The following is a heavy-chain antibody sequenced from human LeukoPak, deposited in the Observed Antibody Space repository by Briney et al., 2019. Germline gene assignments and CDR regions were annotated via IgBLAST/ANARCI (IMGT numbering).Heavy chain of an antibody. V-gene: IGHV3-21*04. CDR3: AKKGLLVTSYYFDY. D-gene: IGHD3-9*01. Sequence: PGGSLRLSCAASGFTFSSYSMNWVRQAPGKGLEWVSSISSSSSYIYYADSVKGRFTISRDNSNNTLYLQMNSLRAEDTAVYYCAKKGLLVTSYYFDYWGQGTLVTVSS. CDR1: GFTFSSYS. J-gene: IGHJ4*02. CDR2: ISSSSSYI.